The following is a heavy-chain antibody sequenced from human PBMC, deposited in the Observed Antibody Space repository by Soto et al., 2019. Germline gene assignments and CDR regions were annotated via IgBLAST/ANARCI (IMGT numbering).Heavy chain of an antibody. V-gene: IGHV3-23*01. CDR2: INHSGGSR. Sequence: PGGSVRPSCAASRFTFSSYTMSWVRQAPGKGLEWVSTINHSGGSRWYGDSVKGRFTISRDNSKNILYLYMNSLGADDTATYYSAKDLGAVPGTGDGFDHWGQGTLVNVSS. CDR1: RFTFSSYT. CDR3: AKDLGAVPGTGDGFDH. D-gene: IGHD6-19*01. J-gene: IGHJ4*02.